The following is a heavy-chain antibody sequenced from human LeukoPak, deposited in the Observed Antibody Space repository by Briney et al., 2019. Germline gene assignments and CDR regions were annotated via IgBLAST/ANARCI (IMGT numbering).Heavy chain of an antibody. CDR2: IYYSGST. J-gene: IGHJ5*02. D-gene: IGHD6-13*01. CDR3: ARSSGYSSSGGLNWFDT. V-gene: IGHV4-39*01. CDR1: GGSISSSGYY. Sequence: SETLSLTCTVSGGSISSSGYYWGWIRQPPGKGLEWIGSIYYSGSTYYNPSLKSRVTISVDTSENQFSLKLSSVTAADTAVYYCARSSGYSSSGGLNWFDTWGQGTLVTVSS.